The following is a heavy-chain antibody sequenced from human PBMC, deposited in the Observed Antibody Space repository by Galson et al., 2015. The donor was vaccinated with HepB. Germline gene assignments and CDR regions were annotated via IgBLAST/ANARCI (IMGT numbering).Heavy chain of an antibody. CDR3: AKVLHLMIRAYGMDV. J-gene: IGHJ6*02. V-gene: IGHV3-23*01. D-gene: IGHD3-10*01. CDR2: ISGGASTT. Sequence: SLRLSCAASGFTFSSYAMSWVRQAPGKGLEWVSVISGGASTTYTADSVTGRFTISRDNSKNTLYLQMNSLRAEDTAVYYCAKVLHLMIRAYGMDVWGQGTTVSVSS. CDR1: GFTFSSYA.